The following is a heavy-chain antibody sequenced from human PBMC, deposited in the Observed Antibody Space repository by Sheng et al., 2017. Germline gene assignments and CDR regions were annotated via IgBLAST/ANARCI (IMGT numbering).Heavy chain of an antibody. J-gene: IGHJ4*02. CDR2: ISNSGSFT. CDR3: ARGEVHFDS. V-gene: IGHV3-21*01. CDR1: GFTFSTYS. D-gene: IGHD1-26*01. Sequence: EVQLVESGGGLVKPGGSVRLSCAASGFTFSTYSMNWVRQAPGKGLEWVSSISNSGSFTHYADSLKGRFTISRDNAKNSLFLQMNSLRAEDTAVYYCARGEVHFDSWGQGTLVTVSS.